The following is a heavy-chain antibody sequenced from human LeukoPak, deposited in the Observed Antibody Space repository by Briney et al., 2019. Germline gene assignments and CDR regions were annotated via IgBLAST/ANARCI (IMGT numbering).Heavy chain of an antibody. CDR3: ASHLRGYTYGVDS. Sequence: SETLSLTCTVSGGSLHNYNWSWIRKPPGKGLEWIGYIFYSGSTHYNHTLKSRVTMSVDTFKTQFSLNLNSVTAADTAVYYCASHLRGYTYGVDSWGQGTLVTVSS. CDR1: GGSLHNYN. CDR2: IFYSGST. J-gene: IGHJ4*02. V-gene: IGHV4-59*01. D-gene: IGHD5-12*01.